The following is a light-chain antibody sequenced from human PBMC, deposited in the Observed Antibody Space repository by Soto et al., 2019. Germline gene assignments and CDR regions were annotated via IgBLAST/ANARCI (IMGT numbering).Light chain of an antibody. CDR2: DAS. J-gene: IGKJ5*01. V-gene: IGKV1-33*01. CDR3: QQYDNRPIT. Sequence: DLQMTQSPSSLSASEGDRVSIRCQASQDIRNYLNWYQQKPGKAPKLLIYDASNLETGVPSRFSGIGSGTHFDLTISSLQPEDIATYYCQQYDNRPITFGQGTRLE. CDR1: QDIRNY.